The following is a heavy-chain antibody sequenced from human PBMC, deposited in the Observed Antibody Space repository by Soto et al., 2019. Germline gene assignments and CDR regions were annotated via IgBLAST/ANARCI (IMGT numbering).Heavy chain of an antibody. CDR3: AKVAGGLGYFDL. Sequence: AGSLRLSXVASGFTFSDYAMTWVRQAPGKGLEWVATISATGGNIEYTDSLKGRFTISRDNSKNTLYLQLNGLTSDDTAVHYCAKVAGGLGYFDLWGRGTLVTVSS. D-gene: IGHD3-16*01. V-gene: IGHV3-23*01. CDR1: GFTFSDYA. CDR2: ISATGGNI. J-gene: IGHJ2*01.